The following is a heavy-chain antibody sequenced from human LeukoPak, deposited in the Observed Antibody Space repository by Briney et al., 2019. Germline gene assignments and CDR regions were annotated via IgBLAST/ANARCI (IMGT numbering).Heavy chain of an antibody. V-gene: IGHV7-4-1*02. CDR1: GSTFTSYS. CDR3: ARDVGCYDSSGYYLGWFDP. D-gene: IGHD3-22*01. Sequence: ASVKVSCKASGSTFTSYSINRVRQAPGQGLEGMGWIDSKTGNATYAQGFPGRFVFSLDNSVTTAYLQISSLQAEDTAVHYCARDVGCYDSSGYYLGWFDPWGQGTLVTVSS. CDR2: IDSKTGNA. J-gene: IGHJ5*02.